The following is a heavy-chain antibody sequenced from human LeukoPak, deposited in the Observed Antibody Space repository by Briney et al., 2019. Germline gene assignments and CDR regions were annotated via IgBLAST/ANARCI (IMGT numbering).Heavy chain of an antibody. CDR2: IYHSGST. Sequence: SETLSLTCAVSGYSIRSCDYWGWIRQSPGKGLEWIASIYHSGSTHYNPSLKSRATISVDTSKNQFSLMLSSVTAADTAVYYCARNRSVTTTPGFDHWGQGTLVTVSS. CDR3: ARNRSVTTTPGFDH. J-gene: IGHJ4*02. D-gene: IGHD4-17*01. V-gene: IGHV4-38-2*01. CDR1: GYSIRSCDY.